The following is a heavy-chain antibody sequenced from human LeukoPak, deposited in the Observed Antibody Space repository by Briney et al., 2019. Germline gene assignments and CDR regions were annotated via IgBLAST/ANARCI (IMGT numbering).Heavy chain of an antibody. CDR2: INTDGSST. CDR1: GFTFSSYW. J-gene: IGHJ4*02. D-gene: IGHD3-10*01. CDR3: AKDLKSGLLWFGSLDY. Sequence: GGSLRLSCAASGFTFSSYWMHWVRQAPGKGLVWVSRINTDGSSTSYADSVKGRFTISRDNAKNTLYLQMNSLRAEDTAVYYCAKDLKSGLLWFGSLDYWGQGTLVTVSS. V-gene: IGHV3-74*01.